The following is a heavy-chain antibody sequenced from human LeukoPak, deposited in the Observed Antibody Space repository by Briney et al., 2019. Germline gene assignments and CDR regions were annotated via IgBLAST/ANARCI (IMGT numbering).Heavy chain of an antibody. J-gene: IGHJ4*02. Sequence: GGSLRLSCAAPGFTFSSYGMHWVRQAPGKGLEGVAFIRYDGSNKYYADSVKGRFTISRDNSKNTLYLQMNSLRAEDTAVYYCAKGGEYSSSSAFDYWGQGTLVTVSS. V-gene: IGHV3-30*02. CDR3: AKGGEYSSSSAFDY. CDR2: IRYDGSNK. D-gene: IGHD6-6*01. CDR1: GFTFSSYG.